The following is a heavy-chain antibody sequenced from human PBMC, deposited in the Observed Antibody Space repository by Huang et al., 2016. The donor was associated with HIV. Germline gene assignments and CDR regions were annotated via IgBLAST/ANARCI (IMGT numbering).Heavy chain of an antibody. Sequence: EVQLVQSGGGLVKPGGSLRLSCAASGFPFSFYSMNWVRQAPGRGVEWVSSITSSSDYIYNADSVKGRFTVSRDNAKNSLYLQMNSLKAEDTAVYYCARAYHYDSNAIWGLDLWGQGTLVTVSS. CDR3: ARAYHYDSNAIWGLDL. D-gene: IGHD3-22*01. V-gene: IGHV3-21*02. J-gene: IGHJ5*02. CDR2: ITSSSDYI. CDR1: GFPFSFYS.